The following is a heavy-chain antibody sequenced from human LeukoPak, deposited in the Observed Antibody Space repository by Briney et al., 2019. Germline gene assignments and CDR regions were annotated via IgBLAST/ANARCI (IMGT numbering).Heavy chain of an antibody. Sequence: GASVKVSCKASGYTFTSYDINWVRQAPGKGLEWMGGFDPEDGETIYAQKFQGRVTMTEDTSTDTAYMELSSLRSEDTAVYYCATGWNNHAGPWGQGTLVTVSS. CDR2: FDPEDGET. CDR1: GYTFTSYD. V-gene: IGHV1-24*01. D-gene: IGHD1/OR15-1a*01. CDR3: ATGWNNHAGP. J-gene: IGHJ5*02.